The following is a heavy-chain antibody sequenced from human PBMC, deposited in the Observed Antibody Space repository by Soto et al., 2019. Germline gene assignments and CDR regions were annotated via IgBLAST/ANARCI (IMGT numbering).Heavy chain of an antibody. CDR2: ISSSSSYI. Sequence: EVQLVESGGGLVKPGGSLRLSCAASGFTFSSYSMNWVRQAPGKGLEWVSSISSSSSYIYYADSVKGRSTISRDNAKTSLYLQMNLLRAEETAVYYCGRCGRRTARYYFYNWGQGTLVTVSS. V-gene: IGHV3-21*01. CDR1: GFTFSSYS. J-gene: IGHJ4*02. CDR3: GRCGRRTARYYFYN. D-gene: IGHD2-15*01.